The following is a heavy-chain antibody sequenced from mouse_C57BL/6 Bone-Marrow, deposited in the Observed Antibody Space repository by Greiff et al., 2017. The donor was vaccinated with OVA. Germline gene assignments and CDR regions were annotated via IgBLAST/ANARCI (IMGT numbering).Heavy chain of an antibody. Sequence: DVQLQESGPGLVKPSQSLSLTCSVTGYSITSGYYWNWIRQFPGNKLEWMGYISYDGSNNYNPSLKNRISITRDTSKNQFFLKLNSVTTEDTATYYCARGEYYYGSSSYYFDYWGQGTTLTVSS. CDR3: ARGEYYYGSSSYYFDY. D-gene: IGHD1-1*01. CDR1: GYSITSGYY. CDR2: ISYDGSN. V-gene: IGHV3-6*01. J-gene: IGHJ2*01.